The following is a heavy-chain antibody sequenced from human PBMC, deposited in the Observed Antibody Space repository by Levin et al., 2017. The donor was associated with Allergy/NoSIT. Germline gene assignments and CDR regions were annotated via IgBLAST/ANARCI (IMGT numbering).Heavy chain of an antibody. CDR2: ISSSSNYI. V-gene: IGHV3-21*01. D-gene: IGHD1-26*01. CDR1: GFTFSSYS. CDR3: ARGSRNTYSGSLVTY. J-gene: IGHJ4*02. Sequence: SGGSLRLSCAASGFTFSSYSMNWVRQAPGKGLEWVSSISSSSNYIYYADSVKGRFTISRDNAKNSLYLQMNRLRADDTAVYYCARGSRNTYSGSLVTYWGQGTLVTVSS.